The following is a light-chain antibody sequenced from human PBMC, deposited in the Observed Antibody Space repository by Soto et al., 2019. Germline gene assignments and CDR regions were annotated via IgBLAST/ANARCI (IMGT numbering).Light chain of an antibody. Sequence: DIQMTQSPSTLSASVGDRVTITCRASQSISSWLAWYQQKPGKAPKLLIKKAPTLESGVPSRFSGSGSGTEFTLTISSLQPDDFATYYCQLYDSYSYTFGQGTKVDIK. CDR3: QLYDSYSYT. J-gene: IGKJ2*01. V-gene: IGKV1-5*03. CDR1: QSISSW. CDR2: KAP.